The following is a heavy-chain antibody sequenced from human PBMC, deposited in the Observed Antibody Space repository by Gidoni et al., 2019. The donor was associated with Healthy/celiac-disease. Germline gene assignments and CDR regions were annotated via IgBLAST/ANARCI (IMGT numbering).Heavy chain of an antibody. CDR3: ARETTDSSSSHLDY. Sequence: QVQLQESGPGLVKPSQTLSLTCTVSGGSISSGGYYWSGIRQHPGKGLEWIGYIYYSGSTYYNPSLKSRVTISVDTSKNQFSLKLSSVTAADTAVYYCARETTDSSSSHLDYWGQGTLVTVSS. D-gene: IGHD6-6*01. CDR1: GGSISSGGYY. J-gene: IGHJ4*02. V-gene: IGHV4-31*03. CDR2: IYYSGST.